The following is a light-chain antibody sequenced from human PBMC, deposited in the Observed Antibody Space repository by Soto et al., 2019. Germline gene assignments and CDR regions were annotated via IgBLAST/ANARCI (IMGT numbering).Light chain of an antibody. CDR3: QQYGSSPGT. V-gene: IGKV3-20*01. Sequence: EIVLTRSPGTVSLSPGERATLSCRASQSVRDNYLAWYQQKPGQAPSLLIFDTSRRATGIPDRFTGSGSGTDFALTISRVEPQDIAVYFCQQYGSSPGTFGQGTKV. CDR2: DTS. J-gene: IGKJ1*01. CDR1: QSVRDNY.